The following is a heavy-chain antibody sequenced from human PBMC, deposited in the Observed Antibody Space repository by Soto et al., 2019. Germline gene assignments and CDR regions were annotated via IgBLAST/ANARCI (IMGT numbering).Heavy chain of an antibody. CDR3: GAGQYFSDY. D-gene: IGHD6-13*01. CDR1: GFTVSSYG. Sequence: QVQLVESRGGVVQPGRSLRLSCAACGFTVSSYGMHWVRQAPGKGLEWVALISYDGSDKYYADSVKGRFTISRDNSKNTLYLQMNSLRVEDTAVYYCGAGQYFSDYWGQGTLVTVSS. CDR2: ISYDGSDK. J-gene: IGHJ4*02. V-gene: IGHV3-30*03.